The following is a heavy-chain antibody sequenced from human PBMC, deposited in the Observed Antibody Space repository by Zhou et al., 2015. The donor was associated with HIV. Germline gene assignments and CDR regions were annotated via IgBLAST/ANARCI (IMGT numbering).Heavy chain of an antibody. Sequence: LVQSGTEVREPGSSVKVSCKASGTTFSGSDISWVRQAPGQGLEWMGTITPMFETQTYAERFRARLTITVDKSTSAAYMELSSLTSEDAAVYFCARSSVNHDYAFDLWGQGTKVIVSS. CDR1: GTTFSGSD. CDR3: ARSSVNHDYAFDL. V-gene: IGHV1-69*06. D-gene: IGHD3-22*01. J-gene: IGHJ3*01. CDR2: ITPMFETQ.